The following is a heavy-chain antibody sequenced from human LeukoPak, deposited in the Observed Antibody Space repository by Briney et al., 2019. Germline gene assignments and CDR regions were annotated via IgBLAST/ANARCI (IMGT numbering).Heavy chain of an antibody. Sequence: GGSLRLSCAASGFTFSSYWMSWVRQAPGKGLEWMANIKQDGSEKYYVDSVKGRFTISRDNAKNTLYLQMSSLRAEDTVVYYCARDRYSYGDFWGQGTLVTVSS. CDR2: IKQDGSEK. J-gene: IGHJ4*02. CDR1: GFTFSSYW. V-gene: IGHV3-7*01. D-gene: IGHD5-18*01. CDR3: ARDRYSYGDF.